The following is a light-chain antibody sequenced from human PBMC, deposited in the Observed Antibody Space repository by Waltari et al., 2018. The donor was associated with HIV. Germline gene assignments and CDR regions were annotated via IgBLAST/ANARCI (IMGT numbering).Light chain of an antibody. Sequence: QSALTQPASVSGSPGQSITISCTGTSSDVVGYDFVSWYQQYPGKAPKLLIYEVSNRPSGVSDRFSGSKSGTSASLAITGLQAEDEADYYCQSYDSSLSGSVFGGGTKLTVL. CDR2: EVS. CDR3: QSYDSSLSGSV. V-gene: IGLV2-14*01. CDR1: SSDVVGYDF. J-gene: IGLJ3*02.